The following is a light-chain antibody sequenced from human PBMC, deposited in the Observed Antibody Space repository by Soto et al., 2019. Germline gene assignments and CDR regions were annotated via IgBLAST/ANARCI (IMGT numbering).Light chain of an antibody. CDR1: QSVRTN. CDR3: QQYAYWPET. CDR2: YSS. Sequence: QVSTAESATPGGSVTSPFVASQSVRTNLAWYQQRPGQAPRLLIHYSSTRASDIPARFSGSGSGTNFTLAISSLQSEDFAIYYCQQYAYWPETFGQGTKVDIK. J-gene: IGKJ1*01. V-gene: IGKV3D-15*01.